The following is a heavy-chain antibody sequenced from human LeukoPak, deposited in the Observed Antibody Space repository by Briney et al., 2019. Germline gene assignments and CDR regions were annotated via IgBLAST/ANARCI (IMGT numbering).Heavy chain of an antibody. D-gene: IGHD3-10*01. CDR2: ISGYNGNT. J-gene: IGHJ5*02. V-gene: IGHV1-18*01. CDR1: GYTFTRYG. Sequence: GASVTVSCKASGYTFTRYGISWVRQAPGQGLEWMGWISGYNGNTNYAEKLQGRVTMTTDTSTSTVYMELRSLRSDDTAVYYCARDSLYYGSGSYLGFDPWGQGTLVTVSS. CDR3: ARDSLYYGSGSYLGFDP.